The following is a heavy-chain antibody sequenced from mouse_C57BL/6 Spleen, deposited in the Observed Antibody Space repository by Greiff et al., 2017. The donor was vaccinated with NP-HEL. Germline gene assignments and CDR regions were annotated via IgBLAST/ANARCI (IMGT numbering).Heavy chain of an antibody. J-gene: IGHJ3*01. CDR1: GFTFSSYA. CDR2: ISDGGSYT. CDR3: AREGLTGTWFAY. Sequence: EVQLQESGGGLVKPGGSLKLSCAASGFTFSSYAMSWVRQTPEKRLEWVATISDGGSYTYYPDNVKGRFTISRDNAKNNLYLQMSHLKSEDTAMYYCAREGLTGTWFAYWGQGTLVTVSA. D-gene: IGHD4-1*01. V-gene: IGHV5-4*01.